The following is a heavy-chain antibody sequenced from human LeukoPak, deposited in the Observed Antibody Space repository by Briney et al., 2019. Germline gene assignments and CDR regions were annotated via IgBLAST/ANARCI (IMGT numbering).Heavy chain of an antibody. J-gene: IGHJ4*02. Sequence: GGSLRLSCAASGFTFSDYYMSWVRQAPGKGLEWVSTITTSGGSTYYADSVKGRFTISRDNSKNTLYLQMNSLRAEDTAVYYCARRSYYDLDYFDYWGQGTLVTVSS. CDR2: ITTSGGST. V-gene: IGHV3-23*01. CDR1: GFTFSDYY. CDR3: ARRSYYDLDYFDY. D-gene: IGHD1-26*01.